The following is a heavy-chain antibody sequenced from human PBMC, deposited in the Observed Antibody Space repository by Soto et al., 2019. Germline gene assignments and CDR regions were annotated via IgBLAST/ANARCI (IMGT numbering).Heavy chain of an antibody. V-gene: IGHV4-30-2*01. J-gene: IGHJ5*02. Sequence: SETLSLTCAVSGGSISSGGYSWNWIRQPPGKGLEWTGYIYHSGSTLYNPSLKSRVTISVDKSKKQFSLKLSSVTAADTAVYYCARDQLEGNWFDPWGQGTLVTVSS. CDR3: ARDQLEGNWFDP. CDR2: IYHSGST. CDR1: GGSISSGGYS. D-gene: IGHD1-1*01.